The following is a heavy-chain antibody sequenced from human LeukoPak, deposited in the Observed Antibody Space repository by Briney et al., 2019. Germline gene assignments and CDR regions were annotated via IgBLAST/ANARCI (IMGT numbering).Heavy chain of an antibody. CDR3: ARVMNYYDSSGYSLGY. J-gene: IGHJ4*02. CDR2: ISSNGGST. Sequence: GGSLRLPCAASGFTFSSYAMHWVRQAPGKGLEYVSAISSNGGSTYYANSVKGRFTTSRDNSKNTLYLQMGSLRAEDMAVYYCARVMNYYDSSGYSLGYWGQGTLVTVSS. V-gene: IGHV3-64*01. D-gene: IGHD3-22*01. CDR1: GFTFSSYA.